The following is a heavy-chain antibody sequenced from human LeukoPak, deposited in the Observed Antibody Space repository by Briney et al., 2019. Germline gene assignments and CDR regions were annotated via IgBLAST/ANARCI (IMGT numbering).Heavy chain of an antibody. CDR1: GGSISSYY. V-gene: IGHV4-59*08. CDR3: ARHRVPDYDFWSGYLDAFDI. D-gene: IGHD3-3*01. CDR2: IYHSGST. Sequence: SETLSLTCTVSGGSISSYYWSWIRQPPGKGLEWIGYIYHSGSTNYNPSLKSRVTISVDTSKNQFSLKLSSVTAADTAVYYCARHRVPDYDFWSGYLDAFDIWGQGTMVTVSS. J-gene: IGHJ3*02.